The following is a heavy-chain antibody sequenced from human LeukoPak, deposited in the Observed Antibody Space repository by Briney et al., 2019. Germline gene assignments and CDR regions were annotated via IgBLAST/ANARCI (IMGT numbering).Heavy chain of an antibody. J-gene: IGHJ4*02. V-gene: IGHV3-7*01. CDR3: AREGGFHSYGYVGY. CDR1: GFTFSRYW. CDR2: IKEDGRQK. D-gene: IGHD5-18*01. Sequence: AGGSLRLSCAASGFTFSRYWMSWVRQAPGKGLEWVANIKEDGRQKYYVDSVKGRFTISRDNAKNSLYLQMNSLRAEDTAVYYCAREGGFHSYGYVGYWGQGTLVIVSS.